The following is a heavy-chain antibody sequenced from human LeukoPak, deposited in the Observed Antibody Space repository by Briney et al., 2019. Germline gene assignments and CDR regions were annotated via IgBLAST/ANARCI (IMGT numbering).Heavy chain of an antibody. J-gene: IGHJ4*02. D-gene: IGHD4-23*01. V-gene: IGHV3-33*01. CDR2: IWYDGSNK. Sequence: SGRSLRLYCAASGFTFSSYGMHWVRQAAGKGLEWVAVIWYDGSNKYYADSVKGRFTISRDNSKNTLYLQMNSLRAEDTAVYYCARDRGGLDYWGQGTLVTVSS. CDR3: ARDRGGLDY. CDR1: GFTFSSYG.